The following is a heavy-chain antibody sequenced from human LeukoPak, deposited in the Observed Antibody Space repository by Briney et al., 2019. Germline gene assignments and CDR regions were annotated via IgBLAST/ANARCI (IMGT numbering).Heavy chain of an antibody. CDR2: ISWNSGSI. CDR1: GFTFDDYA. V-gene: IGHV3-9*01. D-gene: IGHD3-10*01. J-gene: IGHJ4*02. CDR3: AKDDRATWYFDY. Sequence: GRSLRLSCAASGFTFDDYAMHWVRQAPGKGLEWVSGISWNSGSIGYADSVKGRLTISRDNAKNSLYLQMNSLRAEDTAVFYCAKDDRATWYFDYWGQGTLVTVSS.